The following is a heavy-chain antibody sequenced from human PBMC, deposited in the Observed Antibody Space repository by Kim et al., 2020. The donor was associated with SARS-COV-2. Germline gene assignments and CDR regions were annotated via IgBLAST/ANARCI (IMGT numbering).Heavy chain of an antibody. CDR1: GYTFTSYD. V-gene: IGHV1-8*01. J-gene: IGHJ6*02. Sequence: ASVKVSCKASGYTFTSYDINWVRQATGQGLEWMGWMNPNSGNTGYAQKFQGRVTMTRNTSISTAYMELSSLRSEDTAVYYCARGRWIQLGNYYYGMDVWGQGTTVTVSS. D-gene: IGHD5-18*01. CDR2: MNPNSGNT. CDR3: ARGRWIQLGNYYYGMDV.